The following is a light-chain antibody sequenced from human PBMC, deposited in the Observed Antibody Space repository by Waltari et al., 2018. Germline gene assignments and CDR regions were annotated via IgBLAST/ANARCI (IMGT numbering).Light chain of an antibody. Sequence: QSVLTQPPSVSGAPGQRVTLSCTGSSSNTGAGYDVHWYQQLPGTAPKLLIYVNNNRPSGVPDRFSGSKSGTSASLAITGLQAEDEADYYCHSYDNNLSWVFGGGTKLTVL. CDR3: HSYDNNLSWV. J-gene: IGLJ3*02. V-gene: IGLV1-40*01. CDR2: VNN. CDR1: SSNTGAGYD.